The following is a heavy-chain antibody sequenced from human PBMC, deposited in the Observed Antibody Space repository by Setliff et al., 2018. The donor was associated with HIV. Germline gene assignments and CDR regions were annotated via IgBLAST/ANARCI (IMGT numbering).Heavy chain of an antibody. CDR1: GGSFNDYY. J-gene: IGHJ4*02. Sequence: PSETLSLTCAVYGGSFNDYYWTWIRQPPGKGLEWIGEIDHSGNIKYHASLKSRVTISKDTSKNQISLKLRSVIAADTAVYYCARVLNYYGSGSYLPLGYWGQGTLVTVSS. CDR2: IDHSGNI. D-gene: IGHD3-10*01. CDR3: ARVLNYYGSGSYLPLGY. V-gene: IGHV4-34*01.